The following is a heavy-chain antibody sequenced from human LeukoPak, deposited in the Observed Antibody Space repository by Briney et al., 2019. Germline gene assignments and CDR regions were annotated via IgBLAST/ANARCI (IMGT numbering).Heavy chain of an antibody. CDR3: ATIKRGSIFGYFDF. CDR2: LFDSVNT. J-gene: IGHJ4*02. D-gene: IGHD5-18*01. CDR1: GGSISSHY. V-gene: IGHV4-59*11. Sequence: SETLSLTCTVSGGSISSHYWSWIRRPPGKGLEWIAYLFDSVNTKDNPSLQSRLTLSADTSKNQFSLRLSSVTAADTAVYYCATIKRGSIFGYFDFWGQGIKVTVSS.